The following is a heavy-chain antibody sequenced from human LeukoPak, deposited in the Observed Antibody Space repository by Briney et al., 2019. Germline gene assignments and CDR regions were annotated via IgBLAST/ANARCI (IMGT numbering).Heavy chain of an antibody. Sequence: GGSLRLSCAASGFTFSSCWMSWVRQAPGKGLEWVANIKQDGSEKYYVDSVKGRFTISRDNAKNSLYLQMNSLRAEDTAVYYCARGGLSVGAFDIWGQGTMVTVSS. V-gene: IGHV3-7*03. J-gene: IGHJ3*02. CDR2: IKQDGSEK. CDR3: ARGGLSVGAFDI. D-gene: IGHD5/OR15-5a*01. CDR1: GFTFSSCW.